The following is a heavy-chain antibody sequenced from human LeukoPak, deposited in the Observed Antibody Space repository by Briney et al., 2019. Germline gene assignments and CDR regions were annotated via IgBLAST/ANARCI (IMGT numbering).Heavy chain of an antibody. Sequence: SETLSLTCTVSGGSISNYYWSWIRQPPGKGLEWIGYIYYSGSTNYNPSLKSRVTISVDTSKNQFPLKLSSVTAADTAVYYCARDGPGGRADYWGQGTLVTVSS. V-gene: IGHV4-59*01. CDR2: IYYSGST. J-gene: IGHJ4*02. D-gene: IGHD1-26*01. CDR1: GGSISNYY. CDR3: ARDGPGGRADY.